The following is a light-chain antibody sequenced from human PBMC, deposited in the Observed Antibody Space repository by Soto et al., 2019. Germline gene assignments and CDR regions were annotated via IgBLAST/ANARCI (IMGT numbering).Light chain of an antibody. CDR3: QSYDSSLSGSV. V-gene: IGLV1-40*01. Sequence: QPVLTQPPSVSGAPGQRVTISCIGSSSNIGAGCDVHWYQQLPGTAPKLLIYGNSNRPSGVPDRFSGSKSGTSASLAITGLQAEDEADYYCQSYDSSLSGSVFGGGTKVTVL. CDR2: GNS. CDR1: SSNIGAGCD. J-gene: IGLJ2*01.